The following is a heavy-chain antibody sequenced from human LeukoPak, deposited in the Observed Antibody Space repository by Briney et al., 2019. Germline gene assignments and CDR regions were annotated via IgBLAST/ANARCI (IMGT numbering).Heavy chain of an antibody. CDR1: RGSISSSSYY. CDR2: IYYSGST. Sequence: SETLSLTCTVSRGSISSSSYYWGWIRQPPGKGLEWIGSIYYSGSTYYNPSLKSRVTISVDTSKNQFSLKLSSVTAADTAVYYCARPYGAAGLDWGQGTLVTVSS. V-gene: IGHV4-39*01. J-gene: IGHJ4*02. CDR3: ARPYGAAGLD. D-gene: IGHD4-17*01.